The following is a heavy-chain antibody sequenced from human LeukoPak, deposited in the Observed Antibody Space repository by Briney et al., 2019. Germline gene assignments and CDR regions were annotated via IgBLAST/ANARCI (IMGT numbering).Heavy chain of an antibody. D-gene: IGHD6-19*01. CDR2: ITSSSSTK. CDR1: GFTFSSYS. Sequence: PGGTLRLSCAVSGFTFSSYSMNWVRQAPGKGLEWVSFITSSSSTKHYVDSVKGRFTISRDNAKNSLYLQMNSLRAEDTAVYYCARDRPGSGWYYFDSWGQGTLVTVSS. V-gene: IGHV3-48*04. J-gene: IGHJ4*02. CDR3: ARDRPGSGWYYFDS.